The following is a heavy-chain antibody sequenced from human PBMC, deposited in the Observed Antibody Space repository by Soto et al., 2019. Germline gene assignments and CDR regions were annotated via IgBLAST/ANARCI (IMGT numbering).Heavy chain of an antibody. D-gene: IGHD6-19*01. CDR3: ARESIAVAGKEDWFDP. Sequence: ASVKVSCKASGYTFTSYYMHWVRQAPGQGLEWMGIINPSGGSTSYAQKFQGRVTMTRDTSTSTVYMELSSLRSEDTAVYYCARESIAVAGKEDWFDPWGQGTLVTVSS. J-gene: IGHJ5*02. V-gene: IGHV1-46*03. CDR1: GYTFTSYY. CDR2: INPSGGST.